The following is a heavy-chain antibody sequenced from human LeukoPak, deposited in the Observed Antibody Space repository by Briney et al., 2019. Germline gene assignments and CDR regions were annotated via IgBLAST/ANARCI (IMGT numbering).Heavy chain of an antibody. CDR2: IYYIGST. CDR3: ARSKWGTAVDY. D-gene: IGHD1-1*01. J-gene: IGHJ4*02. CDR1: GYSISSGYY. V-gene: IGHV4-38-2*02. Sequence: PSETLSLTCTVSGYSISSGYYWGWIRQPPGKGLEWIGTIYYIGSTYYNPSLKRRVTISVDTSKNQFSLKLNSVTAADTAVYYCARSKWGTAVDYWGQGTLVTVSS.